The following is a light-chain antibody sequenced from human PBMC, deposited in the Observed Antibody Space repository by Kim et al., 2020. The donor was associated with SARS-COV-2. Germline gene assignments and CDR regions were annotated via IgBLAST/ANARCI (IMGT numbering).Light chain of an antibody. V-gene: IGKV3-11*01. CDR2: DAS. CDR3: QQRSNWPPALT. J-gene: IGKJ4*01. Sequence: QGERATLACRASQSVDTYLAWYQQRPGQGPRLLIYDASNRATGIPDRFSGSGSGTDFTLTISSLESEDFAVYYCQQRSNWPPALTFGGGTKVDIK. CDR1: QSVDTY.